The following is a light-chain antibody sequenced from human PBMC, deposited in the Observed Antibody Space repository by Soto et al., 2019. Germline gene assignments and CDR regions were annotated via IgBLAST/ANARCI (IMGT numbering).Light chain of an antibody. CDR1: SSNIGSNY. CDR2: RNN. J-gene: IGLJ2*01. V-gene: IGLV1-47*01. Sequence: QSVLTQPTSASGAPGQRVTISCSGSSSNIGSNYVYWYQQLPGTDPKLLIYRNNQRRSGVPDRFSGSKSGTSVSLAISGLRSEDEADYYCAAWDDSLSGVLFGGGTKLTVL. CDR3: AAWDDSLSGVL.